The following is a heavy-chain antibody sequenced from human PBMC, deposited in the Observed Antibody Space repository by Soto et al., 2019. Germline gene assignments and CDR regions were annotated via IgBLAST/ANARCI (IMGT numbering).Heavy chain of an antibody. D-gene: IGHD3-22*01. CDR3: ARYSPPKKTYDSNPGWFDP. CDR2: INHSGST. V-gene: IGHV4-34*01. J-gene: IGHJ5*02. Sequence: TSETLSLTCAVYGGSFSGYYWSWIRQPPGKGLEWIGEINHSGSTNYNPSLKSRVTISVDTSRNQFSLSLSSVTAADTAVYFCARYSPPKKTYDSNPGWFDPWGQGTLVTVSS. CDR1: GGSFSGYY.